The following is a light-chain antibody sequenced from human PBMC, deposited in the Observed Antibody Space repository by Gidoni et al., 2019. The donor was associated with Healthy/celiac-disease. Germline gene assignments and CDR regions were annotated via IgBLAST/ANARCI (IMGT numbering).Light chain of an antibody. Sequence: SHELTQLTSVSVSPGQTASITCPGDRLGDKYARWYQQKQGQSLVLVIDQDSKLPSGIPRRFSSSNSGNTATLTISGTQAKDGADYYWQACDISTGEVFGGGTKLTVL. V-gene: IGLV3-1*01. J-gene: IGLJ2*01. CDR3: QACDISTGEV. CDR1: RLGDKY. CDR2: QDS.